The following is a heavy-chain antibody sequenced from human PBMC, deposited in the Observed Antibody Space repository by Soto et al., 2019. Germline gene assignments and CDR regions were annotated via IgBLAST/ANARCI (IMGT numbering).Heavy chain of an antibody. CDR1: GGSISSYY. Sequence: SETLSLTCTVSGGSISSYYWSWIRQPPGKGLEWIGYIYYSGSTNYNPSLKSRVTISVDTSKNQFSLKLSSVTAADTAVYYCARVERRAMVSWGQGTLVTVSS. J-gene: IGHJ5*02. CDR3: ARVERRAMVS. V-gene: IGHV4-59*01. D-gene: IGHD5-18*01. CDR2: IYYSGST.